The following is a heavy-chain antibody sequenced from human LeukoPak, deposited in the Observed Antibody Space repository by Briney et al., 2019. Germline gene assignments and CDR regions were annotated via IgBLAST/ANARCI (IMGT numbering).Heavy chain of an antibody. D-gene: IGHD3-16*01. CDR1: GFTLSTYW. V-gene: IGHV3-7*01. CDR2: INPDGSGK. Sequence: GGSLRLSCVASGFTLSTYWMNWVRQVPGKGLDWVANINPDGSGKGFVDSVKGRFTIARDNADNSLSLQMNSVRAEDTAVYYCASWGAGGNSWGQGTLVTVSS. CDR3: ASWGAGGNS. J-gene: IGHJ4*02.